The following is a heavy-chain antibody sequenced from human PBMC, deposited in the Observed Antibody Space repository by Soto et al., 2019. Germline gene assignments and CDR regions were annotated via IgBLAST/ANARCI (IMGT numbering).Heavy chain of an antibody. V-gene: IGHV4-39*01. CDR1: GGSISSSSYY. J-gene: IGHJ4*02. CDR2: IYYSGST. Sequence: PSETLSLTCTVSGGSISSSSYYWGWIRQPPGKGLEWIGSIYYSGSTYYNPSLKSRVTISVDTSKNQFSLKLSSVTAADTAVYYCATTSAPYCGGDCYPQDFDYWGQGTLVTVSS. CDR3: ATTSAPYCGGDCYPQDFDY. D-gene: IGHD2-21*02.